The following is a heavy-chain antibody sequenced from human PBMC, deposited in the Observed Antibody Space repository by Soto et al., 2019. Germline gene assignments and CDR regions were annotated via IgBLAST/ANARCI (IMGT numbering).Heavy chain of an antibody. D-gene: IGHD3-22*01. V-gene: IGHV1-46*01. CDR3: ARNDNSGLDY. J-gene: IGHJ4*02. CDR1: GYTFISYY. CDR2: INPSGGST. Sequence: ASVKVSCKASGYTFISYYMHCVRQAPGQGLEWMGMINPSGGSTSYAQKFQGRVTMTRDTSTSTVYMELSSLRSEDTAVYHCARNDNSGLDYWGQGTLVTVSS.